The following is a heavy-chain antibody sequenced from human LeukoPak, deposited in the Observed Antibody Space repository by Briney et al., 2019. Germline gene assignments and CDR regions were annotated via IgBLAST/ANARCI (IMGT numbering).Heavy chain of an antibody. D-gene: IGHD3-3*02. J-gene: IGHJ5*02. CDR1: GYTFTSYG. V-gene: IGHV1-2*02. CDR2: INPNSGGT. CDR3: ARESIFGVGKNWFDP. Sequence: ASVKVSCKASGYTFTSYGISWVRQAPGQGLEWMGWINPNSGGTNYAQKFQGRVTMTRDTSISTAYMELSRLRSDDTAVYYCARESIFGVGKNWFDPWGQGTLVTVSS.